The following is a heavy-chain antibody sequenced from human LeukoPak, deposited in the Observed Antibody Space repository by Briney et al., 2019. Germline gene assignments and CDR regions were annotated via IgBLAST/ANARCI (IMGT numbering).Heavy chain of an antibody. CDR2: INHSGST. Sequence: SETLSLTCAVYGGSLSGYYWSWIRQPPGKGLEWIGEINHSGSTNYNPSLKSRVTISVDTSKNQFSLKLSSVTAADTAVYYCARVIAARFDYWGQGTLVTVSS. J-gene: IGHJ4*02. CDR3: ARVIAARFDY. V-gene: IGHV4-34*01. CDR1: GGSLSGYY. D-gene: IGHD6-6*01.